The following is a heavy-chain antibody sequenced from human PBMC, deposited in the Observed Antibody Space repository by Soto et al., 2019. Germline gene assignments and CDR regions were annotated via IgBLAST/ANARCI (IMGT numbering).Heavy chain of an antibody. CDR1: GFTFSNYA. Sequence: LRLSCAASGFTFSNYAMHWVRQAPGKGLEWVALTSYDGNNEYYTDSVKGRFTISRDNSKNTLFLQMNSPRPEDTAVYYCAKDKGVFNWATSYFDYWGQGALVTVSS. J-gene: IGHJ4*02. CDR2: TSYDGNNE. V-gene: IGHV3-30*18. D-gene: IGHD1-1*01. CDR3: AKDKGVFNWATSYFDY.